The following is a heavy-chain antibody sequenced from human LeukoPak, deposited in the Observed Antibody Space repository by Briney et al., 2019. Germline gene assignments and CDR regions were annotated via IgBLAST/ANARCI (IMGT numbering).Heavy chain of an antibody. D-gene: IGHD3-10*01. CDR1: GFTFSSCT. Sequence: GGSLRLSCAASGFTFSSCTMNWVRQAPGKGLEWVSSISSRGSYIYYADSVKGRFTISRDNAENSLYLQMNSLRAEDTAVYYCARVDYGSGSYGYYYYYYMDVWGKGTTVTISS. J-gene: IGHJ6*03. V-gene: IGHV3-21*01. CDR2: ISSRGSYI. CDR3: ARVDYGSGSYGYYYYYYMDV.